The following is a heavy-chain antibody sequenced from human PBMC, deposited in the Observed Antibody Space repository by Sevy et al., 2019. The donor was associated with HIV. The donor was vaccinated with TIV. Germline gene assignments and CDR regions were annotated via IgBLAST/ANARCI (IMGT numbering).Heavy chain of an antibody. CDR2: TSYDGHNN. V-gene: IGHV3-30*18. D-gene: IGHD1-26*01. J-gene: IGHJ6*02. Sequence: GGSLRLSCAASGFTFSNYGIHWVRQAPGKGLEWVAITSYDGHNNYYEDSVKGRFTISRENSKNTRYLQMNSLRAEDTAVYYCAKDLLQLTIKELAHDDYYGMDVWGQGTTFT. CDR1: GFTFSNYG. CDR3: AKDLLQLTIKELAHDDYYGMDV.